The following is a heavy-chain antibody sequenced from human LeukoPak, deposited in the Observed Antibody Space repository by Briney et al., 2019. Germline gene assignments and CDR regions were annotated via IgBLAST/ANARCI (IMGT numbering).Heavy chain of an antibody. J-gene: IGHJ4*02. D-gene: IGHD5-18*01. Sequence: GGSLRLSCAASGFTFSGYSMNWVRQAPGKGLEWVSSISSSSSYIYYADSVKGRFTISRDNAKNSLYLQMNSLRAEDTAVYYCARDRSPGYSYATDYWSQGTLVTVSS. CDR3: ARDRSPGYSYATDY. CDR2: ISSSSSYI. CDR1: GFTFSGYS. V-gene: IGHV3-21*01.